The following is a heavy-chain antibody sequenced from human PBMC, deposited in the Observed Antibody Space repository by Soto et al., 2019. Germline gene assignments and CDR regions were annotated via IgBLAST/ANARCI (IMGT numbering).Heavy chain of an antibody. J-gene: IGHJ4*02. CDR2: IIPIFGTA. D-gene: IGHD3-22*01. CDR1: GGTFSSYA. CDR3: ARESSGYPYYFDY. V-gene: IGHV1-69*13. Sequence: SVKVSCKASGGTFSSYAISWVRQAPGRGLEWMGGIIPIFGTANYAQKFQGRVTITADESTSTAYMELSSLRSEDTAVYYCARESSGYPYYFDYWGQGTLVTVSS.